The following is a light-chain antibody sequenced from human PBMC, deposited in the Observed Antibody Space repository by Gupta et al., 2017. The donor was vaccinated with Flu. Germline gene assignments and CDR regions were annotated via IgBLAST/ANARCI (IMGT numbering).Light chain of an antibody. CDR1: ANDVGNYNL. Sequence: QSALTQPASVSGSPGPSITISCTGSANDVGNYNLVSWYQHHPGKAPKLIIYEDTKRPSEISDRLSASKSGNTASLTISGLQSEDEADYYCCSYAGSSTWVFGGGTKLTVL. CDR3: CSYAGSSTWV. V-gene: IGLV2-23*01. CDR2: EDT. J-gene: IGLJ3*02.